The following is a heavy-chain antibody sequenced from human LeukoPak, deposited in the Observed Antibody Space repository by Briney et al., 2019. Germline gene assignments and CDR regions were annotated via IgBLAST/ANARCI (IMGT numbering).Heavy chain of an antibody. CDR2: IIGSGGST. Sequence: AGSLTLACAASAFTSSNYAMSCVRHPPGGWLEWVSAIIGSGGSTYYADSVKCRYTISRDNSKNTLYLQMNSLRAEDRAVYYCARDREYCSGGSCQYYYYYYMDVWGKGTTVTVSS. J-gene: IGHJ6*03. CDR1: AFTSSNYA. V-gene: IGHV3-23*01. CDR3: ARDREYCSGGSCQYYYYYYMDV. D-gene: IGHD2-15*01.